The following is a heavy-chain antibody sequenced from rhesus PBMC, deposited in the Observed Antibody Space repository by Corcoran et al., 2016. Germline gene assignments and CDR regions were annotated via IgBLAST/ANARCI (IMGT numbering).Heavy chain of an antibody. D-gene: IGHD2-21*01. V-gene: IGHV4-122*02. CDR1: GGPLSSNYYH. Sequence: QVQLQESGPGLVKPSETLSLPCAVSGGPLSSNYYHWSWIRQAPGKGLEWIGYISYSGSTSYNPSLKSRVTISRDTSKNQFSLKLSSVTAADTAVYYCARPQYGWTQGSLDVWGRGVLVTVSS. CDR3: ARPQYGWTQGSLDV. CDR2: ISYSGST. J-gene: IGHJ5-2*02.